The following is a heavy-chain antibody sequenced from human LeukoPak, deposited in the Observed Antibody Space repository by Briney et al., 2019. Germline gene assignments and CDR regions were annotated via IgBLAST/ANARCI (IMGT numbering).Heavy chain of an antibody. J-gene: IGHJ4*02. V-gene: IGHV3-23*01. D-gene: IGHD2-15*01. CDR2: ISGSGGST. CDR1: GFTFSSYA. Sequence: PGGSLRLSCAASGFTFSSYAMSWVRQAPGKGLEWVSAISGSGGSTYYADSVKGRFTISRDNSKNTLYLQMNSLRAEDTAVYYCAKDHCSGGSCYPPPTDYWGQGTLVTVSS. CDR3: AKDHCSGGSCYPPPTDY.